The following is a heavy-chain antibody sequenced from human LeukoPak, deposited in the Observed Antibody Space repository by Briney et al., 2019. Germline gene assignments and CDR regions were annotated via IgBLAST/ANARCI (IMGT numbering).Heavy chain of an antibody. CDR1: GFTFSSYG. V-gene: IGHV3-33*01. Sequence: GGSLRLSCAASGFTFSSYGMHWVRQAPGKGLEWVAVIWYDGSNKYYADSVKGRFTISRDNSKNTLYLQMNSLRAEDTAVYYCARDQYCSSTSCYTTFDYWGQGTLVTVSS. D-gene: IGHD2-2*02. CDR3: ARDQYCSSTSCYTTFDY. CDR2: IWYDGSNK. J-gene: IGHJ4*02.